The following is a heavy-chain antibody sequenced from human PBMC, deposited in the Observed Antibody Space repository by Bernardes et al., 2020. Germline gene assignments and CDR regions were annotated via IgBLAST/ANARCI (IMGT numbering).Heavy chain of an antibody. Sequence: GESLKISCKGSGYSFTSYWIGWVRQAPGKGLEWVSAISGSGGSTYYADSVKGRFTISRDNSKNTLYLQMNSLRAEDTAVYYCAKLPPPSIGEYGMDVWGKGTTVTVSS. D-gene: IGHD3-10*01. CDR3: AKLPPPSIGEYGMDV. CDR1: GYSFTSYW. V-gene: IGHV3-23*01. CDR2: ISGSGGST. J-gene: IGHJ6*04.